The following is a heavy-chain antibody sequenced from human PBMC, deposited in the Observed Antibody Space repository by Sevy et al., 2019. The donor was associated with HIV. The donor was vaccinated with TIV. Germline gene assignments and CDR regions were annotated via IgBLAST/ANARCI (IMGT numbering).Heavy chain of an antibody. D-gene: IGHD2-2*01. V-gene: IGHV3-23*01. CDR2: ISGSGGST. CDR1: GFTFSSYA. Sequence: GGSLRLSCAASGFTFSSYAMSWVRQAPGKGLEWVSAISGSGGSTYYADSVKGRFTISRDNSKNTLYLQMNSLRAEDTAVYYCAKDHLLSTDAFDIWGQWTMVTVSS. CDR3: AKDHLLSTDAFDI. J-gene: IGHJ3*02.